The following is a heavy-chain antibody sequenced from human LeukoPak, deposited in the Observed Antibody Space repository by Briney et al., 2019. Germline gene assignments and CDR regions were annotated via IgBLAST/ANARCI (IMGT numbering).Heavy chain of an antibody. CDR2: IYYSGST. D-gene: IGHD6-25*01. Sequence: SETLSLTCTVSGGSISSYYWSWIRQPPDKGLEWIGNIYYSGSTNYNPSLKSRVTISVDTSKNQLSLRLSSVTAADTAVYYCARPYSSGWRGAFDIWGQGTMVTVSS. CDR1: GGSISSYY. CDR3: ARPYSSGWRGAFDI. J-gene: IGHJ3*02. V-gene: IGHV4-59*01.